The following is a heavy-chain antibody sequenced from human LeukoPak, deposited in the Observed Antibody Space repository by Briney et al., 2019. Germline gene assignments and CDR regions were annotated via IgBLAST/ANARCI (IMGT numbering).Heavy chain of an antibody. D-gene: IGHD6-13*01. CDR1: GGSISSGGDY. J-gene: IGHJ4*02. Sequence: SETLSLTCTVSGGSISSGGDYWSWIRQHPGKGLEWIGYIYYSGSTYYNPSLKSRVTISVDTSKNQFSLKLSSVTAADTAVYYCARIAAAAIDYYFDYWGQGTLVTVSS. CDR3: ARIAAAAIDYYFDY. CDR2: IYYSGST. V-gene: IGHV4-31*03.